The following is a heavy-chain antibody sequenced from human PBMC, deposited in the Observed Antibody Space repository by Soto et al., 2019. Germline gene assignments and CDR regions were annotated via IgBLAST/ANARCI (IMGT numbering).Heavy chain of an antibody. CDR2: IWYEGSDK. CDR3: VRDKGFGEYMNNCFDP. D-gene: IGHD3-10*01. V-gene: IGHV3-33*01. CDR1: GFSFSTYG. Sequence: QVQLVESGGGVVQPGGSLKLSCAASGFSFSTYGMHWVRQAPGKGLEWVALIWYEGSDKDYTDSVKGRFTISRDDSRNTLYLQMTNLRVEDTAVYYGVRDKGFGEYMNNCFDPWGQGTLVTVAS. J-gene: IGHJ5*02.